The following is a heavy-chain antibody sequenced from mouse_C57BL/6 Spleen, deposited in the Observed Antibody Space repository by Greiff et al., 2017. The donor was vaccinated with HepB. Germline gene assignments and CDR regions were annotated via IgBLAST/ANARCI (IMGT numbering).Heavy chain of an antibody. CDR2: IDPEDGDT. CDR3: TPYSNYVEYYFDY. Sequence: EVQLQQSGAELVRPGASVKLSCTASGFNIKDYYMHWVKQRPEQGLEWIGRIDPEDGDTEYAPKFQGKATMTADTSSNTAYLQLSSLTSEDTAVYYCTPYSNYVEYYFDYWGQGTTLTVSS. CDR1: GFNIKDYY. J-gene: IGHJ2*01. D-gene: IGHD2-5*01. V-gene: IGHV14-1*01.